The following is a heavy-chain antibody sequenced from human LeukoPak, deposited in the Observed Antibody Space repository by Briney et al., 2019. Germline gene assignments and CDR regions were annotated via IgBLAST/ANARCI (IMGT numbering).Heavy chain of an antibody. CDR3: ARDLPGWDPIIVPPVNPRYYYMDV. V-gene: IGHV4-4*07. Sequence: SETLSLTCTVSGDSISSYYWSWIRQPAGKGLEWIGRMYFSGSTDYSPSLKSRVTLSLDTSKNQFSLSLTSVTAADTAVYYCARDLPGWDPIIVPPVNPRYYYMDVWGKGTTVTVSS. D-gene: IGHD3-22*01. CDR1: GDSISSYY. CDR2: MYFSGST. J-gene: IGHJ6*03.